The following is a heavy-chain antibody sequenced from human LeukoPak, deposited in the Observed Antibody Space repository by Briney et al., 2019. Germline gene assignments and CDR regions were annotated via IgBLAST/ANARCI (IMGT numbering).Heavy chain of an antibody. J-gene: IGHJ3*02. CDR3: AREGTDAFDI. Sequence: PGGSLRLACGASGFTFSTYTMNCARQAPGKGLEWVSSISSSSNYIYYADSVKGRFTISRDNAKNSLYLQMNSLRAEDTAVYYCAREGTDAFDIWGQGAMVTVSS. CDR1: GFTFSTYT. CDR2: ISSSSNYI. V-gene: IGHV3-21*01.